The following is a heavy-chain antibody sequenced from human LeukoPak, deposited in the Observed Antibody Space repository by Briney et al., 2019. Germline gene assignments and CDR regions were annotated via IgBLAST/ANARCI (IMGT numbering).Heavy chain of an antibody. Sequence: GASVKVSCKASGYTFTSYGISWVRQAPGQGLEWMGWISAYNGNTNYAQKLQGRVTMTTDTSTSTAYMELRSLRSDDTAVYYCARDIWLHRSSNWYFNGMDVWGQGTTVTVSS. D-gene: IGHD6-13*01. CDR1: GYTFTSYG. CDR3: ARDIWLHRSSNWYFNGMDV. J-gene: IGHJ6*02. CDR2: ISAYNGNT. V-gene: IGHV1-18*01.